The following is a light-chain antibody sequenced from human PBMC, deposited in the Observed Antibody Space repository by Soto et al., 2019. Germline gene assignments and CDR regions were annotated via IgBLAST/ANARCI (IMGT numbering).Light chain of an antibody. CDR3: RQYNSYSWT. CDR2: DAS. Sequence: DIPMTQSPSTLSASVGDRVTITCRASQNINIWLAWYQQKPGKAPKLLIFDASSLESGVPSRFSGSGSGTEFTLTISSLQPDDFATYYCRQYNSYSWTFGQGTKVEIK. CDR1: QNINIW. V-gene: IGKV1-5*01. J-gene: IGKJ1*01.